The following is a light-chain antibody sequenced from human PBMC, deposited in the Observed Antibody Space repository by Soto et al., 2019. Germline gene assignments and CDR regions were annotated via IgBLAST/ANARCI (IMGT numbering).Light chain of an antibody. J-gene: IGKJ1*01. Sequence: EILLTHSPGTLSLSPVQRATLSGSSSQSVSSSYLAWYQQRPGQAPRIIIYGEYSRATGIKDRFSGSGSGKDFTITIRRMENEDFEVYYCKKYGSSPRKCGQGNKGDLK. CDR3: KKYGSSPRK. CDR2: GEY. CDR1: QSVSSSY. V-gene: IGKV3-20*01.